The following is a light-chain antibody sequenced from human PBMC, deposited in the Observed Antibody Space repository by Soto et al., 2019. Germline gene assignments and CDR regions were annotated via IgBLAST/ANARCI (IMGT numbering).Light chain of an antibody. CDR2: GAS. Sequence: EIVLTQSPGTLSLSPGERATLSCRASQSVSSNYLAWYQQKPGQAPRLLIYGASTRATGIPDRFSGSGSGTDFTLTIGRLEPEDFAVYYCQQYGNSPPITFGGGTKVDNK. CDR3: QQYGNSPPIT. J-gene: IGKJ4*01. V-gene: IGKV3-20*01. CDR1: QSVSSNY.